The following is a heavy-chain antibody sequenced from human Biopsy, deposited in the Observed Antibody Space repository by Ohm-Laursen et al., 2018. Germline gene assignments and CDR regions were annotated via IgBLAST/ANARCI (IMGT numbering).Heavy chain of an antibody. CDR2: ISDDGRNK. CDR3: AREQPALSGGGSWFDS. V-gene: IGHV3-30*03. Sequence: SLRLSCAATGFSFSSYGMHWVRQAPGKGLEWVAVISDDGRNKYYIDSVRGRFTISRDNSKNTLYLQMNSLRADDSAVYFCAREQPALSGGGSWFDSWGQGTLVIVSS. D-gene: IGHD6-19*01. J-gene: IGHJ5*01. CDR1: GFSFSSYG.